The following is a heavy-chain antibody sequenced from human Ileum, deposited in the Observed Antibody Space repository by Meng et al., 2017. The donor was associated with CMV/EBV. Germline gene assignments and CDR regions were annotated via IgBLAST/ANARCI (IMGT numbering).Heavy chain of an antibody. J-gene: IGHJ4*01. V-gene: IGHV3-33*01. Sequence: ERSLRLSCAASGFTFSTYGMHWLRQAPGKGLESVAFVWHDGSNEHYADTVKGRFIVSRDNYKNMVFLQMSSLRVEDTAVYYCVAHERGPRIGVRLVWGQGTLVTVSS. CDR1: GFTFSTYG. D-gene: IGHD3-16*01. CDR3: VAHERGPRIGVRLV. CDR2: VWHDGSNE.